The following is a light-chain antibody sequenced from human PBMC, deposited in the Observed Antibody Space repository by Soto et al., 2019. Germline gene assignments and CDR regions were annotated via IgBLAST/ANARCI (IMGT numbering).Light chain of an antibody. CDR3: SSYTSSSTLVV. V-gene: IGLV2-14*01. CDR2: DVS. Sequence: QSVLTQPASVSGSPGQSITISCTGTSSNVGGYNYVSWYQQPPGTAPKLMIYDVSNRPSGVSNRFSGSKSGNTASLTISGLQAEDEADYYCSSYTSSSTLVVFGGGTKLTVL. CDR1: SSNVGGYNY. J-gene: IGLJ2*01.